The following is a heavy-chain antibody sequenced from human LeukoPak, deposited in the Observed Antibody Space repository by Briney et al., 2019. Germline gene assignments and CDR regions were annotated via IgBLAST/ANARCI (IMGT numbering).Heavy chain of an antibody. V-gene: IGHV3-11*01. CDR2: ISTTGGDI. CDR1: GFTFSDYY. D-gene: IGHD2-2*01. Sequence: GGSLRPSCAVSGFTFSDYYMSWIRQAPGKGLEWVSYISTTGGDIYYADSVKGRFASSRDNAKNSLYLQMNSLRAEDTAVYYCARLRYCNTASCKGVDYWGQGTLVTVSS. CDR3: ARLRYCNTASCKGVDY. J-gene: IGHJ4*02.